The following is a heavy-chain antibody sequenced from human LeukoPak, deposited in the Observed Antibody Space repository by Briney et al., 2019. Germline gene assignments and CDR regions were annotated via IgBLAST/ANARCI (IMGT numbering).Heavy chain of an antibody. CDR1: GLTVSSTY. CDR2: ISGSGGST. D-gene: IGHD6-13*01. Sequence: GGSLRLSCAASGLTVSSTYMTWVRQTPGKGLELVSAISGSGGSTYYADSVKGRFTISRDNSKNTLYLQMNSLRAEDTAVYYCAKGEQHPDYWGQGTLVTVSS. CDR3: AKGEQHPDY. J-gene: IGHJ4*02. V-gene: IGHV3-23*01.